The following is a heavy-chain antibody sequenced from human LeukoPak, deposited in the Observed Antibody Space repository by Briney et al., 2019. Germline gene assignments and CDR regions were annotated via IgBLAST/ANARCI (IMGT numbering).Heavy chain of an antibody. V-gene: IGHV3-20*01. Sequence: GGSLRLSCAASGFTFADYGMSWVRQAPGKELEWVSGINWNGGSTGYADSVKGRFTISRDNAKNSLSLQMNSLRAEDTALYHFARAEYYHDSSGYSWSRFDPWGERDLVTVSS. CDR1: GFTFADYG. J-gene: IGHJ5*02. D-gene: IGHD3-22*01. CDR2: INWNGGST. CDR3: ARAEYYHDSSGYSWSRFDP.